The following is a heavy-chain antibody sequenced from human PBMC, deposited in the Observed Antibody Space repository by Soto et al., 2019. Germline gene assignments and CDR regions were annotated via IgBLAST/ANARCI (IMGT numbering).Heavy chain of an antibody. CDR1: GGSISNYY. CDR2: MYYNGNI. V-gene: IGHV4-59*01. D-gene: IGHD3-16*01. Sequence: SETLSLTCNVSGGSISNYYWTWIRQSPEKGLEWIGYMYYNGNINYNPSLRSRVTISIDTSKNQFSLTLKSVTAADTAVYYCASGGNWFDPWGQGVLVTVS. J-gene: IGHJ5*02. CDR3: ASGGNWFDP.